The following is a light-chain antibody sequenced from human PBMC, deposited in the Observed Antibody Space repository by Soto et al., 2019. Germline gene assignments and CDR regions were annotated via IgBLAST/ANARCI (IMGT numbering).Light chain of an antibody. Sequence: DIQMTQSPSSVSASVGDRVTITCRASQGISNWLAWYQQKPGKAPILLIYAASTLQSGVPSRFSGSGSGTEFTLTITSLQPEDYATYYWQQGNSFPRTFGQGTKMEIK. V-gene: IGKV1D-12*01. CDR1: QGISNW. J-gene: IGKJ2*01. CDR3: QQGNSFPRT. CDR2: AAS.